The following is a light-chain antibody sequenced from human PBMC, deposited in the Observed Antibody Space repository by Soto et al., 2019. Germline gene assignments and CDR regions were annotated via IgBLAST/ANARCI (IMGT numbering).Light chain of an antibody. J-gene: IGLJ1*01. CDR3: AAWDDSLSRNYF. CDR1: SSNIGSNY. Sequence: QSVLTQPPSASGTPGQRVTISCSGSSSNIGSNYVYWYQQLPGTAPKLLIYRNNQRPSGVPDRFSGSKSGTSASLAISGLRTEDEADYYCAAWDDSLSRNYFFGTGTKVTVL. CDR2: RNN. V-gene: IGLV1-47*01.